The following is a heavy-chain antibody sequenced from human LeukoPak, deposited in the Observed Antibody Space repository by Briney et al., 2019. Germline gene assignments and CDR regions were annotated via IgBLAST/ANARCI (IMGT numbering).Heavy chain of an antibody. CDR2: INHSGST. CDR3: ARGHFSSWYLSGSGWFDP. J-gene: IGHJ5*02. CDR1: GFTFSRYS. Sequence: GSLRLSCAASGFTFSRYSMNWIRQPPGKGLEWIGEINHSGSTNYNPSLKSRVTISVDTSKNQFSLKLSSVTAADTAVYYCARGHFSSWYLSGSGWFDPWGQGTLVTVSS. V-gene: IGHV4-34*01. D-gene: IGHD6-13*01.